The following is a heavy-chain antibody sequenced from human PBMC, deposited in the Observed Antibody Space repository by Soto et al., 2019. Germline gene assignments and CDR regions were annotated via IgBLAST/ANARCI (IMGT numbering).Heavy chain of an antibody. J-gene: IGHJ4*02. CDR2: IYYSVST. CDR1: GGSASSGSYY. V-gene: IGHV4-61*01. D-gene: IGHD6-6*01. Sequence: SETLSLTCTVSGGSASSGSYYWSWIRQPPGKGLEWIGYIYYSVSTNYNPSLKSRVTISVDTSKNQFSLKLSSVTAADTAVYYCAREYSSSSSFDYWGQGTLVTVPS. CDR3: AREYSSSSSFDY.